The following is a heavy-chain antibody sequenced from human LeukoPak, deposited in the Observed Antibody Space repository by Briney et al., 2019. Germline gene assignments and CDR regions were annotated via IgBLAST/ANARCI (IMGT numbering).Heavy chain of an antibody. V-gene: IGHV4-59*01. D-gene: IGHD2-15*01. CDR2: IYYSGST. J-gene: IGHJ3*02. CDR3: ARDIVVVVAATRVHAFDI. CDR1: GGSISSYY. Sequence: SETLSLTCTVSGGSISSYYWSWIRQPPGKGLEWIGYIYYSGSTNYNPSLKSRVTISVDTSKNQFSLKLSSVTAADTAVYYCARDIVVVVAATRVHAFDIWGQGTMVTVSS.